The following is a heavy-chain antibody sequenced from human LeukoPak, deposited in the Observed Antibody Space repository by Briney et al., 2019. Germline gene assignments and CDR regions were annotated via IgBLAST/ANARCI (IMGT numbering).Heavy chain of an antibody. CDR2: INHSGST. V-gene: IGHV4-34*01. Sequence: SETLSLTCAVYGGSFSGYYWSWIRQPPGKGLEWIGEINHSGSTNYNPSLKSRVTISVDTSKKQFSLKLSSVTAADTAVYYCARAHDYYDAGGHYYYYHGMDVWGLGTTVTVSS. CDR1: GGSFSGYY. J-gene: IGHJ6*02. D-gene: IGHD3-22*01. CDR3: ARAHDYYDAGGHYYYYHGMDV.